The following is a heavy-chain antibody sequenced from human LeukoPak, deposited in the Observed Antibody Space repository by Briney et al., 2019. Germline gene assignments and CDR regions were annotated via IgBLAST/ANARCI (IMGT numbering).Heavy chain of an antibody. Sequence: ASVKVSCKASGYTFTGYYMHWLRQAPEQGLEWMGRINPNSDGTNYAQKFQGKVTMTRDTSISTAYMELSRLRSDDTAVYYCARDRYYYGSGSYYNRGNWFDPWGQGTLVTVSS. CDR3: ARDRYYYGSGSYYNRGNWFDP. CDR1: GYTFTGYY. D-gene: IGHD3-10*01. J-gene: IGHJ5*02. CDR2: INPNSDGT. V-gene: IGHV1-2*06.